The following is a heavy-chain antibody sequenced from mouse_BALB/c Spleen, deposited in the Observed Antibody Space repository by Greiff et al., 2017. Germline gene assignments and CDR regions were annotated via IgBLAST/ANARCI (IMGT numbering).Heavy chain of an antibody. CDR2: IDPSDSET. Sequence: QVQLQQSGPQLVRPGASVKISCKASGYSFTSYWMHWVKQRPGQGLEWIGMIDPSDSETRLNQTFKDKATLTVDKSSSTAYMQLSSPTSEDSAVYYCARSYGNYDARDYWGQGTSVTVSS. CDR3: ARSYGNYDARDY. V-gene: IGHV1S127*01. J-gene: IGHJ4*01. CDR1: GYSFTSYW. D-gene: IGHD2-10*02.